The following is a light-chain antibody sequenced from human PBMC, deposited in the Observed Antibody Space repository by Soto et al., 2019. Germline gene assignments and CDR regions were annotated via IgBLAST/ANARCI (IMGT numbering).Light chain of an antibody. Sequence: QSVLTQPPSVSGAPGQRVTVSCTGNSSNIGSVYDVHWYQQLSGSSPRLVISVNTNRPSGVPDRFSGSKSGASASLVIAGLQADDEGTYFCQSYDSSLSAWVFDGGTKLTVL. CDR3: QSYDSSLSAWV. CDR1: SSNIGSVYD. CDR2: VNT. J-gene: IGLJ3*02. V-gene: IGLV1-40*03.